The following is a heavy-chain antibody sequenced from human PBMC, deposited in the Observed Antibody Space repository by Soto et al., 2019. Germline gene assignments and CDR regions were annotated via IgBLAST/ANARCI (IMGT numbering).Heavy chain of an antibody. J-gene: IGHJ4*02. CDR3: ARDTGHGDRKRGYYFDY. CDR2: ISYDGSNK. CDR1: GFTFSSYA. V-gene: IGHV3-30-3*01. Sequence: ESGGGVVQPGRSLRLSCAASGFTFSSYAMHWVRQAPGKGLEWVAVISYDGSNKYYADSVKGRFTISRDNSKNTLYLQMNSLRAEDTAVYYCARDTGHGDRKRGYYFDYWGQGTLVTVSS. D-gene: IGHD4-17*01.